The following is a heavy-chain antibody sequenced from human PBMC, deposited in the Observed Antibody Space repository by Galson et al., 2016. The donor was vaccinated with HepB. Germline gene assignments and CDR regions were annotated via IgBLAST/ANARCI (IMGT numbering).Heavy chain of an antibody. CDR1: GYTFTSRG. J-gene: IGHJ4*02. D-gene: IGHD2-15*01. CDR3: ARDQAPLPGDY. V-gene: IGHV1-18*01. Sequence: SVKVSCKASGYTFTSRGISWVRQAPGQGLEWMGWISAYDGHTNYGQKLQDRLTMITDTSTSTAYMELRSLRSGDTAVYYCARDQAPLPGDYWGQGTLVTVSS. CDR2: ISAYDGHT.